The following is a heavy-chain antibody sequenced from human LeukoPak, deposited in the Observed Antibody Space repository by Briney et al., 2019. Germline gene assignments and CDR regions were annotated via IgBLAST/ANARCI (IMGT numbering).Heavy chain of an antibody. CDR2: IKQDGSEK. V-gene: IGHV3-7*01. CDR3: AREDYGGNSGNFDY. Sequence: PGGSLRLSCAASGCSFSSHWMSWVRQAPGKGLEWVANIKQDGSEKYYVDSVKGRFTISRDNAKNSLYLQMNSLRAEDTAVYYCAREDYGGNSGNFDYWGQGTLVTVSS. J-gene: IGHJ4*02. D-gene: IGHD4-23*01. CDR1: GCSFSSHW.